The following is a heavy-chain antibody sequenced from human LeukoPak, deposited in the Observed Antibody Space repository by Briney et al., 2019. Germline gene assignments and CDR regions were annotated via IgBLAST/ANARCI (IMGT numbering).Heavy chain of an antibody. J-gene: IGHJ4*02. CDR2: ISSSDST. Sequence: PGGSLRLSCAASGFTFSGYAMSWVRQAPGKGLKWVSGISSSDSTYYADSMKGRFTISRDTSKNTLYLQVNSLRAEDTAVYYCAKGRSASSSGGFFDYWGQGTLVTVSS. D-gene: IGHD6-6*01. CDR3: AKGRSASSSGGFFDY. CDR1: GFTFSGYA. V-gene: IGHV3-23*01.